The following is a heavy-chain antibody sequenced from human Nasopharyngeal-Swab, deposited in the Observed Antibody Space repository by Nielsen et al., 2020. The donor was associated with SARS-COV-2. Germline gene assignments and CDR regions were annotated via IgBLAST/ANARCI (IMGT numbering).Heavy chain of an antibody. J-gene: IGHJ3*02. Sequence: ESLKISCAASGFTFSSYSMNWVRQAPGKGLEWVSTISNSSSYIYSADSVKGPFTISLDDAKNAQYLQMNSLRAEDTTVCYCGRVGEPRAFDIWGQGTMVTVSS. CDR3: GRVGEPRAFDI. CDR2: ISNSSSYI. CDR1: GFTFSSYS. V-gene: IGHV3-21*01. D-gene: IGHD1-26*01.